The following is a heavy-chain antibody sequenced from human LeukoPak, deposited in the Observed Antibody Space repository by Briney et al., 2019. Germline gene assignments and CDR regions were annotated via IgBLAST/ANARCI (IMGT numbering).Heavy chain of an antibody. D-gene: IGHD4-23*01. CDR1: GFTFTSSA. V-gene: IGHV1-58*02. CDR3: AAGAGGNRYYYYGMDV. J-gene: IGHJ6*02. CDR2: IVVGSGNT. Sequence: ASVKVSFKASGFTFTSSAMQWVRQARGQRLEWIGWIVVGSGNTNYAQKFQERVTITSDRSTSTAYMELSSLRSEDTAVYYCAAGAGGNRYYYYGMDVWGQGTTVTVSS.